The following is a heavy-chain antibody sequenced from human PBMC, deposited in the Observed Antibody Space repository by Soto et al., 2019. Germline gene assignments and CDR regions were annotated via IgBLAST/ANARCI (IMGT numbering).Heavy chain of an antibody. CDR3: AHFDWFIDY. D-gene: IGHD3-9*01. CDR1: GFTFSSYA. J-gene: IGHJ4*02. CDR2: ISGSGAST. V-gene: IGHV3-23*01. Sequence: EVQLLESGGGLVQPGGSLRLSCAASGFTFSSYAMSWVRQAPGKGLEWVSAISGSGASTYYADSVKGRFTISRDNCKNTLYLQMNRLRAEDTAVYYCAHFDWFIDYWGQGTLVTVSS.